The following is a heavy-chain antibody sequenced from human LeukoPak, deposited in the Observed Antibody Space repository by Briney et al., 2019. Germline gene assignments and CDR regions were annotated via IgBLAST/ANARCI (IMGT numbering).Heavy chain of an antibody. J-gene: IGHJ4*02. CDR3: ARSLSTDFDY. Sequence: GGSLRLSCAASGFTFSSFGMNWVRQAPGKGLEWISYISTSSLNTIHYANSVKGRFTISRDNAKNSLFLQMNSLRAEDTAVYYCARSLSTDFDYWGQGILVTVSS. V-gene: IGHV3-48*04. CDR1: GFTFSSFG. D-gene: IGHD5/OR15-5a*01. CDR2: ISTSSLNTI.